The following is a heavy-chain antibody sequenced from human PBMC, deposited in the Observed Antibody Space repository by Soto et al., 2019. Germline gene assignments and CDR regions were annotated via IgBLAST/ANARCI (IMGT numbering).Heavy chain of an antibody. CDR2: IYYSGST. Sequence: SETLSLTCTVSGGSISSGGYYWSWIRQHPGKGLEWIGYIYYSGSTYYNTSLKNRVTISVDTSKNQFSMKLSSVTAADTAVYYCARDSWVPSGAYYYYYYMDVWGKGTTVTVSS. CDR1: GGSISSGGYY. D-gene: IGHD1-1*01. CDR3: ARDSWVPSGAYYYYYYMDV. J-gene: IGHJ6*03. V-gene: IGHV4-31*03.